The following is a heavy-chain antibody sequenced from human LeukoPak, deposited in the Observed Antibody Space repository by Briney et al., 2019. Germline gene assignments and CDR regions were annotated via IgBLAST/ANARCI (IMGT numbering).Heavy chain of an antibody. CDR2: IYSSGST. J-gene: IGHJ3*02. Sequence: SETLSLTCTVSGGSISNYYWSWIRQPAGKGLQWIGHIYSSGSTNYNPSLTGRVTMSVDKSKNQLSLKLSSVTAADPAVYYCATADGGYCSGGRRYGSGDAFEIWGQGTMVTVSS. V-gene: IGHV4-4*07. CDR3: ATADGGYCSGGRRYGSGDAFEI. D-gene: IGHD2-15*01. CDR1: GGSISNYY.